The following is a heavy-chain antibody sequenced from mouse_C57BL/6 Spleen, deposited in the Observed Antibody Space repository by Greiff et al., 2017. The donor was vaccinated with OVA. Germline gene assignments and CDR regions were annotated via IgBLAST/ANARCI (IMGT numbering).Heavy chain of an antibody. Sequence: LEESGAELVKPGASVKISCKASGYAFSSYWMNWVKQRPGKGLEWIGQIYPGDGDTNYNGKFKGKATLTADKSSSTAYMQLRGLTSEDSAVNFCAKAQGFAYWGQGTLVTVSA. CDR3: AKAQGFAY. J-gene: IGHJ3*01. CDR1: GYAFSSYW. CDR2: IYPGDGDT. D-gene: IGHD3-2*02. V-gene: IGHV1-80*01.